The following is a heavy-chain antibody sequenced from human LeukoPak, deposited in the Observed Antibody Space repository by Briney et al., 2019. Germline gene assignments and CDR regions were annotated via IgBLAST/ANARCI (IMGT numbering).Heavy chain of an antibody. CDR2: INTGNGHT. J-gene: IGHJ4*02. Sequence: ASVKVSCKASGYTFTGYYMHWVRQAPGQGLEWMGWINTGNGHTEYSQKFQDRVTITRDTSASAAYMELSSLTSEDTAVYYCASQHYSDSSGHYWGQGTLVTVSS. CDR1: GYTFTGYY. V-gene: IGHV1-3*04. D-gene: IGHD3-22*01. CDR3: ASQHYSDSSGHY.